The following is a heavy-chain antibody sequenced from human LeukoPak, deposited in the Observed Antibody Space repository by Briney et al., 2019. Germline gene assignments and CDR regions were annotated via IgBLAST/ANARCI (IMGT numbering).Heavy chain of an antibody. CDR3: DCVSGCSSNTCYEY. CDR1: GFTFSSYS. Sequence: PGGSLRLSCAASGFTFSSYSMNWVRQAPGKGLEWVSSISSSSSYIYYADSVKGRFTISRDNAKNSLYLQMNSLRAEDTAVYYYDCVSGCSSNTCYEYWGQGTLVTVSS. J-gene: IGHJ4*02. CDR2: ISSSSSYI. V-gene: IGHV3-21*01. D-gene: IGHD2-2*01.